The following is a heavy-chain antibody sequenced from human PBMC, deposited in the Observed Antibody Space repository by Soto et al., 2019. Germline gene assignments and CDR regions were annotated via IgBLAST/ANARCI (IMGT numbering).Heavy chain of an antibody. D-gene: IGHD7-27*01. V-gene: IGHV2-5*02. CDR3: AHTLPPWGGMDV. CDR2: IYWDDDK. Sequence: QITLKESGPTLVKPTQTLTLTCTFSGFSLSTSGVGVGWIRQPPGKALEWLALIYWDDDKRYSPSLKRRLTITKDTSKNQVVLTMTNMVPVDTAIYYCAHTLPPWGGMDVWGQGTTVTVSS. J-gene: IGHJ6*02. CDR1: GFSLSTSGVG.